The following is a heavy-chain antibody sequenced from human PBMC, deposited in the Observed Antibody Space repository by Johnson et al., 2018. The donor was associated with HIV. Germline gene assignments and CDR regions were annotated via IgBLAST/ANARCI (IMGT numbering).Heavy chain of an antibody. J-gene: IGHJ3*02. V-gene: IGHV3-20*04. D-gene: IGHD3-10*01. CDR2: INWNGGST. CDR1: GFMFDDYG. Sequence: VQLVESGGGVVRPGGSLRLSCTASGFMFDDYGMNWVRQAPGKGLEWVSGINWNGGSTGYADSVKGRFTISRDNAKNSLYLQMNSLRAGDTAVYYCARAGRWSGDTFDIWGQGTMVTVSS. CDR3: ARAGRWSGDTFDI.